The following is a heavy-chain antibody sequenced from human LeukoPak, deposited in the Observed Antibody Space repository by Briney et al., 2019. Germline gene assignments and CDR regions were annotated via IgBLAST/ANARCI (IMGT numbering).Heavy chain of an antibody. V-gene: IGHV3-30*18. CDR1: GFTFSSYG. CDR3: AKAHALSYEGFDY. CDR2: ISYDGSNK. Sequence: PGGSLRLSCAASGFTFSSYGMHWVRQAPGKGLEWVAVISYDGSNKYYADSAKGRFTISRDNSKNTLYLQMNSLRAEDTAVYYCAKAHALSYEGFDYWGQGTLVTVSS. D-gene: IGHD3-16*01. J-gene: IGHJ4*02.